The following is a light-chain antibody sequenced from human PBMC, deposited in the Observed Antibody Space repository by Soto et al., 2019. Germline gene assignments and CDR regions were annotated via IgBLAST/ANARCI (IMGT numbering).Light chain of an antibody. CDR1: QSVSSSY. CDR3: QQRSNWPWT. CDR2: DAS. J-gene: IGKJ1*01. Sequence: EIVLTQSPGTLSLSPGERATLSCRASQSVSSSYLACYRQKPGRAPRLLLYDASNRATGIPVRFSGSGSGTDYTLTITNLEPEDFAIYYCQQRSNWPWTFGQGTKVDIK. V-gene: IGKV3D-20*02.